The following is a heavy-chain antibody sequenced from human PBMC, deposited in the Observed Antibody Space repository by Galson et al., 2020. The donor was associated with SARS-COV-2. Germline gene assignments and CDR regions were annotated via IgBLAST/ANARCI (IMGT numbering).Heavy chain of an antibody. CDR3: ASELDTYYYGNNGYLDTLYYFDH. V-gene: IGHV3-7*01. Sequence: GESLKISCAASGFTFTTYWMSWVRQAPGKGLEWVANIKQDGSDKYYVDSVRGRFTISRDNAKNSLYLHMNNLRAEDTAVYYCASELDTYYYGNNGYLDTLYYFDHWGQGTRVTVSS. CDR2: IKQDGSDK. CDR1: GFTFTTYW. J-gene: IGHJ4*02. D-gene: IGHD3-22*01.